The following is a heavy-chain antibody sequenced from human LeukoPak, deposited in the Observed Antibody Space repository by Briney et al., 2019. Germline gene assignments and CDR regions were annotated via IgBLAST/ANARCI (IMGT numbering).Heavy chain of an antibody. V-gene: IGHV3-66*01. CDR3: ARVRRGYTYDSSGYQYYFDY. D-gene: IGHD3-22*01. J-gene: IGHJ4*02. CDR2: IYSGGST. CDR1: GLSVSSNY. Sequence: PGGSLRLSCAASGLSVSSNYMSWVRQAPGKGLEWVSVIYSGGSTDYADSVKGRFTISRDNSENTLYLQMNSLRAEDTAVYYCARVRRGYTYDSSGYQYYFDYWGQGTLVTVSS.